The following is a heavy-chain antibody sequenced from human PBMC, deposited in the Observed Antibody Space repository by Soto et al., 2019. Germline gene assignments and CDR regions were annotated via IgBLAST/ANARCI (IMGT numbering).Heavy chain of an antibody. J-gene: IGHJ5*02. CDR1: GASVSTGAYY. CDR3: VRALRHTAMVYPWFDT. V-gene: IGHV4-31*03. D-gene: IGHD5-18*01. CDR2: VYESGYT. Sequence: LSLTCTVSGASVSTGAYYWGWVRQRPGRGLEWIGYVYESGYTYYNMSLKSRLTISLDRSNNQFSLGLTSVTAADTAVYYCVRALRHTAMVYPWFDTGGQGTRVT.